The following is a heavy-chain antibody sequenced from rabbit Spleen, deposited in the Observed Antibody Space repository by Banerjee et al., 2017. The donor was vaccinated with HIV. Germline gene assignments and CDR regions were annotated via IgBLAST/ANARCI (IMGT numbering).Heavy chain of an antibody. D-gene: IGHD1-1*01. V-gene: IGHV1S45*01. J-gene: IGHJ4*01. CDR1: GFSFSSTYY. CDR3: ARDLVAVIGWNFNL. Sequence: QEQLEESGGDLVKPEGSLTLTCTASGFSFSSTYYMCWVRQAPGKGLEWIACIDSGSSGFTYFATWAKGRFTCSKTSSTTVTLQMTSLTAADTATYFCARDLVAVIGWNFNLWGPGTLVTVS. CDR2: IDSGSSGFT.